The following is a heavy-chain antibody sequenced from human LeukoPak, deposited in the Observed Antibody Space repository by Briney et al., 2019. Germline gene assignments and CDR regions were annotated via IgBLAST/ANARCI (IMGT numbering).Heavy chain of an antibody. D-gene: IGHD2-15*01. CDR2: IHPGDSDT. Sequence: GESLKISCKGSGYSFTSYWIGWVRQMPGKGLEWMGIIHPGDSDTRYSPSFQGQVTISADKSISTAYLQWSSLEASDTAMYYCARGYCSGGSCRGGFDPWGQGTLVTVSS. J-gene: IGHJ5*02. CDR1: GYSFTSYW. V-gene: IGHV5-51*01. CDR3: ARGYCSGGSCRGGFDP.